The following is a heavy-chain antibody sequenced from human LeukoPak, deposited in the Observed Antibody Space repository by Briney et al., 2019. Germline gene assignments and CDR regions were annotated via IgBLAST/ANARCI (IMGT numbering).Heavy chain of an antibody. V-gene: IGHV4-59*11. J-gene: IGHJ6*02. CDR1: RGSSRGHN. CDR2: IHYTGKP. CDR3: ARFGVDYDMDV. Sequence: SETPYGTCVEARGSSRGHNWRWIPHPPGIRLEWIGQIHYTGKPDYNPSLKSRITISVDTSKNQVSLQVSSVTAADSAIYYCARFGVDYDMDVWGHGTTVTVFS. D-gene: IGHD3-16*01.